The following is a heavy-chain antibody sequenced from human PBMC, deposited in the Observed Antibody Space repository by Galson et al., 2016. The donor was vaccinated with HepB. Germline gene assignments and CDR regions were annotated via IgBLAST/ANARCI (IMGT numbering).Heavy chain of an antibody. CDR3: VKGLGLGGGSVNLGENS. Sequence: SLRLSCAASGFTLNSNDMSWVRQAPGKGLEFLSVIHRRGDSYDADSVKGRFTTSRGNSRNTVFLQMDSLRGEDTAVYYCVKGLGLGGGSVNLGENSWGQGTLVIVSS. D-gene: IGHD3-16*02. V-gene: IGHV3-53*01. J-gene: IGHJ5*02. CDR2: IHRRGDS. CDR1: GFTLNSND.